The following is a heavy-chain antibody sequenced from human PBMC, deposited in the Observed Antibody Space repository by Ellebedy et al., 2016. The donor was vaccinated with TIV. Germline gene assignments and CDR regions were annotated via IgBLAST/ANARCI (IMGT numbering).Heavy chain of an antibody. V-gene: IGHV3-48*04. CDR2: IRGRSETI. D-gene: IGHD4-17*01. Sequence: GESLKISCTASGFTFSDYSMNWVRQAPGKGLEWVSYIRGRSETIYYADSVKGRFTISRDNAKNSLNLQMNSLRAEDTAVYYCARNYGDYTPANDYWGQGTLVTVSS. J-gene: IGHJ4*02. CDR3: ARNYGDYTPANDY. CDR1: GFTFSDYS.